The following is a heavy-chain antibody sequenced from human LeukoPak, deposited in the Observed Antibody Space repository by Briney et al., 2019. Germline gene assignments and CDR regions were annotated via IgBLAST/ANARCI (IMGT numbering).Heavy chain of an antibody. CDR2: ISGSGGST. CDR3: AKDRAIVLMVYARLAVGFXY. J-gene: IGHJ4*02. V-gene: IGHV3-23*01. CDR1: GFTFSSYA. D-gene: IGHD2-8*01. Sequence: GGSLRLSCAASGFTFSSYAMSWVRQAPGKGLEWVSAISGSGGSTYYADSVKCRFTISRDNSKNTLYLQMNSLRAEDTAVYYCAKDRAIVLMVYARLAVGFXYWGQGTLVTVS.